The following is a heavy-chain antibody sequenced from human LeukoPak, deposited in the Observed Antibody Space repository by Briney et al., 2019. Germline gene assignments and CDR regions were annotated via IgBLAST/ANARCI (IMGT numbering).Heavy chain of an antibody. Sequence: ASVKVSCKASGYTFTSYGISWVRQAPGQGLEWMGWISAYNGNTNYAQKLQGRVTMTTDTSTSTAYMELRSLRSDDTAAYYCARVVEYSSSTLFGYYYYYMDVWGKGTTVTVSS. D-gene: IGHD6-6*01. J-gene: IGHJ6*03. CDR3: ARVVEYSSSTLFGYYYYYMDV. CDR1: GYTFTSYG. V-gene: IGHV1-18*01. CDR2: ISAYNGNT.